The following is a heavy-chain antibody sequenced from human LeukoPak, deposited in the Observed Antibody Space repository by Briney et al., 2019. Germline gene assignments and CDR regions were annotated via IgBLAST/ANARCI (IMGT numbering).Heavy chain of an antibody. J-gene: IGHJ4*02. CDR2: IKSKTDGGTT. CDR1: GFTFSNAW. V-gene: IGHV3-15*01. Sequence: GGSLRLSCAASGFTFSNAWMSWVRQAPGKGLEWVGCIKSKTDGGTTDYAAPVKGRFTISRDDSKNTLYLHMNSLKTEDTAVYYCTTESGPFDYWGQGTLVTVSS. CDR3: TTESGPFDY. D-gene: IGHD3-3*01.